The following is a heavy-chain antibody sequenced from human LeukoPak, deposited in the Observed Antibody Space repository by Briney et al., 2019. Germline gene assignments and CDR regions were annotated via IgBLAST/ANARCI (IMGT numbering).Heavy chain of an antibody. CDR1: GGTFTSFS. J-gene: IGHJ6*02. CDR2: IIPFPIIT. CDR3: ATVAPYVVRGTYGMDV. Sequence: GASVKVSCKASGGTFTSFSISWVRQAPGQGLEWMGRIIPFPIITDYAQRFQGRVTITADKSTNTVYMELSSLIPEDTAVYYCATVAPYVVRGTYGMDVWGQGTTVTVSS. D-gene: IGHD3-10*01. V-gene: IGHV1-69*04.